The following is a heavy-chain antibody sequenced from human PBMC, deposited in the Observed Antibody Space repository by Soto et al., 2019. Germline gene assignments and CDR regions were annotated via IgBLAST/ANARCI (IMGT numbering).Heavy chain of an antibody. CDR1: GGSISSGGYY. D-gene: IGHD3-22*01. J-gene: IGHJ4*02. CDR2: IYYTGNT. CDR3: ASGGSDYDSSGRPSFYVGY. V-gene: IGHV4-31*03. Sequence: QVQLQESGPGLVKPSQTLSLTCTVSGGSISSGGYYWSWIRQHPGKGLEWIGYIYYTGNTYYNPSLRSRVTISVETSKNQFSLKLSSVTAADTAVYYCASGGSDYDSSGRPSFYVGYWGQGTLVTVSS.